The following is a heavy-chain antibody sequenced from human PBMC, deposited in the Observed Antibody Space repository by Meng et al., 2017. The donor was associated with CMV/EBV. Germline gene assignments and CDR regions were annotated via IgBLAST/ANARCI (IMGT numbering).Heavy chain of an antibody. CDR3: ARDRGSWLREIDY. CDR2: ISSSSSYI. D-gene: IGHD6-13*01. J-gene: IGHJ4*02. CDR1: GSTFRSYS. Sequence: ASGSTFRSYSMNWVRQAPGKVLEWVSSISSSSSYIYYADSVKGRFTISRDNAKNSLYLQMNSLRVEDTAVYYCARDRGSWLREIDYWGQGTLVTVSS. V-gene: IGHV3-21*01.